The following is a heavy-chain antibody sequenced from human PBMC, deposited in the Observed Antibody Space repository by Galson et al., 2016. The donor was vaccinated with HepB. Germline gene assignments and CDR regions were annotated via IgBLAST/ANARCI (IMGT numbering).Heavy chain of an antibody. CDR2: ISADNGNT. CDR3: ASATNCNSADCYADTFHI. Sequence: SVKVSCKASGYTFTNYGISWVRQAPGQGLEWMGWISADNGNTDHAQKFQGRVTMTTETSTTTVYMELMSLRSDDTAMYYCASATNCNSADCYADTFHICGQVRVVTVSS. CDR1: GYTFTNYG. D-gene: IGHD2-2*01. V-gene: IGHV1-18*01. J-gene: IGHJ3*02.